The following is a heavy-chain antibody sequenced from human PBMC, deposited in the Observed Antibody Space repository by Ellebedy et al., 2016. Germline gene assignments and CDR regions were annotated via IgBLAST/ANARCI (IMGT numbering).Heavy chain of an antibody. D-gene: IGHD3-16*01. J-gene: IGHJ4*02. CDR3: ARRYDYGDY. Sequence: ASVKVSCKPSGYTFTWYSMHWVRQAPGQGLEWLGIINPDGGSTHYAQKFEDRITMTRDTSTTTVYMELRSLISEDTAVYYCARRYDYGDYWGQGTLVTVSS. CDR1: GYTFTWYS. V-gene: IGHV1-46*01. CDR2: INPDGGST.